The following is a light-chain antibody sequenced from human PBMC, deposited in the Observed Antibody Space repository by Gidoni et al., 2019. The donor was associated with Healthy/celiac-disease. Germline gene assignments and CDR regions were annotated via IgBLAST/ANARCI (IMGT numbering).Light chain of an antibody. Sequence: DIVMTQSPDSLAVSLGERATIHCKSSQSVLYSSKNKNYLAWYQQKPRQPPKLLIYWASTRESGVPDRFSGSGSGTDFTLTISRLQAEDVAVYYCQQYYSPPLTFGQGTKVEIK. CDR2: WAS. CDR3: QQYYSPPLT. CDR1: QSVLYSSKNKNY. V-gene: IGKV4-1*01. J-gene: IGKJ1*01.